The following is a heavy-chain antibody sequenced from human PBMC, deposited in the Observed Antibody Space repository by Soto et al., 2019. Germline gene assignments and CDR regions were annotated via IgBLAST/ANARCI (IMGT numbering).Heavy chain of an antibody. J-gene: IGHJ6*02. D-gene: IGHD3-3*01. CDR1: GGTFSSYA. V-gene: IGHV1-69*13. Sequence: SVKVSCKASGGTFSSYAISWVRQAPGQGLEWMGGIIPIFGTANYAQKFQGRVTITADESTSTAYMELSSLRSEDTAVYYCARVPLRSFFECHYGMDVWGQGTTVTVSS. CDR3: ARVPLRSFFECHYGMDV. CDR2: IIPIFGTA.